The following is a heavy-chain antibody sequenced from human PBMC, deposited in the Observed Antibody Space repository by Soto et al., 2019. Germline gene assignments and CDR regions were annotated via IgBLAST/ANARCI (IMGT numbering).Heavy chain of an antibody. CDR1: GFTVSSKY. Sequence: EVQLVESGGGLVQPGGSLRLSCAASGFTVSSKYMTWVRQAPGKGLEWVSLIQSGGTTYYADSVKGRFTISRDTSENTLHHQMDSLRVDDTAVYYCARDDVPCHGGRCYGIPLDVWGKGTTLTVSS. CDR3: ARDDVPCHGGRCYGIPLDV. CDR2: IQSGGTT. J-gene: IGHJ6*04. V-gene: IGHV3-66*01. D-gene: IGHD2-15*01.